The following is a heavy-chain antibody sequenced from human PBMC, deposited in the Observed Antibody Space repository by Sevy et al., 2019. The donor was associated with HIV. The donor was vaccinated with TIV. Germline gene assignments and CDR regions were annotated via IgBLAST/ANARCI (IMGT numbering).Heavy chain of an antibody. J-gene: IGHJ4*02. CDR3: ANKRGYSHGPFDY. CDR1: GGSLSSSESY. CDR2: IHYTGGT. V-gene: IGHV4-30-4*02. D-gene: IGHD5-12*01. Sequence: SDTLSLTCTVSGGSLSSSESYWSWIRQPPGKGLEWLGYIHYTGGTYYNPFLKSRVAMSVDTSEEQFSLRLSFLTAADTALYYCANKRGYSHGPFDYWGQGILVTVSS.